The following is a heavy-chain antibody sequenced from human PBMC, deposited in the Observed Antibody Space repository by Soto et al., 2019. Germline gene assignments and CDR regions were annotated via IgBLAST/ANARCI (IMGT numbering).Heavy chain of an antibody. J-gene: IGHJ4*02. CDR1: GFTFSSYA. Sequence: GGSLRLSCAASGFTFSSYAMSWVRQAPGKGLEWVSAISGSGGSTYYADSVKGRFTISRDNSKNTLYLQMNSLRAEDTAVYYCAVDTAMVSARGDYYFDYWGQGTLVTVSS. CDR2: ISGSGGST. D-gene: IGHD5-18*01. CDR3: AVDTAMVSARGDYYFDY. V-gene: IGHV3-23*01.